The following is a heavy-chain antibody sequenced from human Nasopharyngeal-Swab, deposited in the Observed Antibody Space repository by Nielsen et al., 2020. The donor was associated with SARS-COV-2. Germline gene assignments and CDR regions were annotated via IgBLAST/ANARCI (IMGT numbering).Heavy chain of an antibody. CDR2: ITPFNGNA. CDR3: ASRQCINGVCNPTDGLDV. CDR1: GFSITYRF. J-gene: IGHJ6*02. Sequence: SVKVSCNASGFSITYRFLHWMLQAPGQALEWMGWITPFNGNAKYAQKFQGRVSITRDGSRTTASLELSSLRPDDTAMYFCASRQCINGVCNPTDGLDVWGQGTSVTVS. D-gene: IGHD2-8*01. V-gene: IGHV1-45*02.